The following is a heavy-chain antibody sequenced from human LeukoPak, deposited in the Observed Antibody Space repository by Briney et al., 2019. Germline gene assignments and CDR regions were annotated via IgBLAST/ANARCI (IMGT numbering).Heavy chain of an antibody. Sequence: GGSLRLSCAASGFTVSNSFMSWIRQAPGKGLEWVSVIYSEGTSYYADSVKARFSISRDNSKNSLYLQMNSLRVEDTAMYYCTKTGGPWDWGQGTLVTVSS. D-gene: IGHD7-27*01. J-gene: IGHJ4*02. CDR2: IYSEGTS. CDR3: TKTGGPWD. V-gene: IGHV3-53*01. CDR1: GFTVSNSF.